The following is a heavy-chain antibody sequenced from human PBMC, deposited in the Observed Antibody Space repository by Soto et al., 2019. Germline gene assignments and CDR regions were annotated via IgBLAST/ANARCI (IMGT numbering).Heavy chain of an antibody. CDR3: ARDGWPIFGVANGMDV. D-gene: IGHD3-3*01. CDR2: ISSSVSTI. V-gene: IGHV3-11*01. J-gene: IGHJ6*02. Sequence: GGSLRLSCAASGSTFSDYYMSWIRQAPGKGLEWVSYISSSVSTIYYADSVKGRFTISRDNAKISLYLQMNSLRAEDTAVYYCARDGWPIFGVANGMDVWGQGTTVTVSS. CDR1: GSTFSDYY.